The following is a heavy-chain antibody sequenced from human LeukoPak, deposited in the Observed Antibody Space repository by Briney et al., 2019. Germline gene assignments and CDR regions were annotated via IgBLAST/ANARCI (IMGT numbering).Heavy chain of an antibody. Sequence: SETLSLTCGVFGVSINDYYWSWIRQSPGKGLEWVGEISHTEGTRYNPSLESRVTLSVGTSENQLSLKLIFVTAADTAVYYCARIRCGHSGSVCYNHWVLGTLVTVSS. CDR1: GVSINDYY. J-gene: IGHJ4*02. V-gene: IGHV4-34*01. D-gene: IGHD2-21*01. CDR3: ARIRCGHSGSVCYNH. CDR2: ISHTEGT.